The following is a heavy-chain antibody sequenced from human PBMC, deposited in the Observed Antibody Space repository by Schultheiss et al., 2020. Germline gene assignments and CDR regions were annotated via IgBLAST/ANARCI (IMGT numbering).Heavy chain of an antibody. J-gene: IGHJ4*02. CDR3: VRDRGYTYVDY. CDR2: IYHSGST. D-gene: IGHD6-13*01. V-gene: IGHV4-34*01. Sequence: SQTLSLTCAVYGGSFSGYYWSWIRQPPGKGLEWIGEIYHSGSTNYNPSLKSRVTISVDTSKNQFSLKLSSVTAADTAVYFCVRDRGYTYVDYWGQGTLVTVS. CDR1: GGSFSGYY.